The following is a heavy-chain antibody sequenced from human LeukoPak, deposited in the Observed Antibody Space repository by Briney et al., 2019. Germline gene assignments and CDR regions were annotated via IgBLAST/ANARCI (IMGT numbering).Heavy chain of an antibody. D-gene: IGHD3-16*02. Sequence: PSETLSLTCTVSGGSISSSSYYWGWIRQPPGKGLEWIGSIYYSGSTYYNPSLKSRVTISLDTSKNQFSLKLSSVTAADTAVYYCARQYYDYVWGSYRRPFDYWGQGTLVTVSS. V-gene: IGHV4-39*01. CDR1: GGSISSSSYY. CDR3: ARQYYDYVWGSYRRPFDY. CDR2: IYYSGST. J-gene: IGHJ4*02.